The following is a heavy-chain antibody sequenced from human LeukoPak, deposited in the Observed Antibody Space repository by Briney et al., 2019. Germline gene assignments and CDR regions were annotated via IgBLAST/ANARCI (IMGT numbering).Heavy chain of an antibody. CDR3: AGQATWPYYFDS. V-gene: IGHV4-59*04. CDR1: GGSISSYY. CDR2: SYYSGTA. Sequence: SETLSLTCTVSGGSISSYYWSWIRQPPGKGLEWIANSYYSGTAYYNPSLKSRATISVDTSKSQFSLNLTSVTAADTAVYFCAGQATWPYYFDSWGQGTLVTVSS. J-gene: IGHJ4*02.